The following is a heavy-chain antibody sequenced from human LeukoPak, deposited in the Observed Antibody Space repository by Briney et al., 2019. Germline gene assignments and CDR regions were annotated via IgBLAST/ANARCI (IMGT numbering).Heavy chain of an antibody. J-gene: IGHJ6*02. CDR3: ARLDARCSSTSCHTYYYYGMDV. V-gene: IGHV5-51*01. D-gene: IGHD2-2*01. CDR1: GYRFTSYW. Sequence: GESRKISCQGSGYRFTSYWIGWVRPMPGKGRGWMGIIYPGDSDTRYSPSFQGQVTISADKSISTAYLQWSSLKASDTAMYYCARLDARCSSTSCHTYYYYGMDVWGQGTTVIVSS. CDR2: IYPGDSDT.